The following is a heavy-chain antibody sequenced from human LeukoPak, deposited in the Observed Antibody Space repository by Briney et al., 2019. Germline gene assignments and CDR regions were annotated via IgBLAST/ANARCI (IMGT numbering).Heavy chain of an antibody. CDR2: ISYDGSNK. J-gene: IGHJ4*02. CDR3: AKDGRDGYNYPSYYFDY. V-gene: IGHV3-30*18. D-gene: IGHD5-12*01. CDR1: GFTFSSYG. Sequence: GGSLRLSCAASGFTFSSYGMHWVRQAPGKGLEWVAVISYDGSNKYYADSVKGRFTISRDNSKNTLYLQVNSLRAEDTAVHYCAKDGRDGYNYPSYYFDYWGQGTLVTVSS.